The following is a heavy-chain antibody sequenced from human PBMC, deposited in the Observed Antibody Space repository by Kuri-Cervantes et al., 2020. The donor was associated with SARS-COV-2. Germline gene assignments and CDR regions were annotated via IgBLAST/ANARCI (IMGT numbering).Heavy chain of an antibody. CDR2: ISGSGGST. D-gene: IGHD2-2*02. CDR1: GFTFSSYA. V-gene: IGHV3-23*01. Sequence: GESLKISCAASGFTFSSYAMSWVRQAPGKGLEWVSAISGSGGSTYYADSVKGRFTISRDNSKNTLYLQMNSLRAEDTAAYYCARDYCSSTSCDNDAFDIWGQGTMVTVSS. CDR3: ARDYCSSTSCDNDAFDI. J-gene: IGHJ3*02.